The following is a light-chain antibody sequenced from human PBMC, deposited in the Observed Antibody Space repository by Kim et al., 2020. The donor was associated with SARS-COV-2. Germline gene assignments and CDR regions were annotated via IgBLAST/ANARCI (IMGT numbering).Light chain of an antibody. CDR3: QKYNSAPWT. Sequence: ASVGDRVTITWRASQDISKYLAWYQQKPGKVPRVLIYAASALQSGVPSRFNGSGSGTDFILTISNVQPEDVGSYYCQKYNSAPWTFGHGTKVDIK. CDR2: AAS. V-gene: IGKV1-27*01. J-gene: IGKJ1*01. CDR1: QDISKY.